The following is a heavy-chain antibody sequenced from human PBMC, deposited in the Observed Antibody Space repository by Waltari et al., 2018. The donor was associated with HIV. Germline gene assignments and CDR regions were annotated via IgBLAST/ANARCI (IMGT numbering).Heavy chain of an antibody. Sequence: EVQLVQSGAEATRPGGSPTISCQGSGYSFTSYWIGWVSQMPGKGLEWMGIIYPGDSDTRYSPSFQGQVTISADKSISTAYLQWSSLKASDTAMYYCARHGDNQLLPGMVGDWGQGTLVTVSS. V-gene: IGHV5-51*01. D-gene: IGHD2-2*01. CDR1: GYSFTSYW. J-gene: IGHJ4*02. CDR2: IYPGDSDT. CDR3: ARHGDNQLLPGMVGD.